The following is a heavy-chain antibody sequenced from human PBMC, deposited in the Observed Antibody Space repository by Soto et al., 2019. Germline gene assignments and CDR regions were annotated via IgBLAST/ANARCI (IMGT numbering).Heavy chain of an antibody. V-gene: IGHV3-23*01. CDR3: AKDLEYSGYAELGLFDY. CDR1: GFTFSSYA. D-gene: IGHD5-12*01. Sequence: QSGGSLRLSCAASGFTFSSYAMSWVRQAPGKGLEWVSAISGSGGSTYYADSVKGRFTISRDNSKNTLYLQMNSLRAEDTAVYYCAKDLEYSGYAELGLFDYWGQGTLVTVSS. J-gene: IGHJ4*02. CDR2: ISGSGGST.